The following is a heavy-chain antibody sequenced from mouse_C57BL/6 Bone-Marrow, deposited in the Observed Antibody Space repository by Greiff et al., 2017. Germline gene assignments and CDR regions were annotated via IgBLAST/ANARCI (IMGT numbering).Heavy chain of an antibody. CDR2: IWRDGGT. Sequence: QVQLKESGPGLVAPSQSLSITCTVSGFSLTSYGVHWVRQRPGKGLEWLVVIWRDGGTTYNSALNSRLSISKDNSKSQVYLKMNSLQTEDTAMYYCARQDDGYDGFAYWGQGTLVTVSA. CDR3: ARQDDGYDGFAY. J-gene: IGHJ3*01. D-gene: IGHD2-2*01. CDR1: GFSLTSYG. V-gene: IGHV2-6-1*01.